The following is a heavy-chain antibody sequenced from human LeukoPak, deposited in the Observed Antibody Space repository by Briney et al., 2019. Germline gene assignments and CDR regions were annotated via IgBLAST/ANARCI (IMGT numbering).Heavy chain of an antibody. V-gene: IGHV3-48*04. D-gene: IGHD4-17*01. J-gene: IGHJ6*02. Sequence: GGSLRLSCAASGFTFSSYSMNWVRQAPGKGLEWVSYISSSSSTIYYADSVKGRFTISRDNAKNSLYLQMNSLRAEDTAVYYCARSWVTTYYYYYGMDVWGQGTTVTVSS. CDR1: GFTFSSYS. CDR3: ARSWVTTYYYYYGMDV. CDR2: ISSSSSTI.